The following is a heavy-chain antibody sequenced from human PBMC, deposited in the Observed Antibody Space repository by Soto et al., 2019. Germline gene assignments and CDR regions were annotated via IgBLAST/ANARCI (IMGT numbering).Heavy chain of an antibody. D-gene: IGHD5-12*01. CDR2: IYYSGST. CDR3: ARGQGNIVPCRQAVYFDY. V-gene: IGHV4-59*12. J-gene: IGHJ4*02. CDR1: GGSISSYY. Sequence: SETLSLTWTVSGGSISSYYWSWIRQPPGKGLEWIGYIYYSGSTNYNPSLESRVTISVDTSKNQFSLKLSSVTAADTAVYYCARGQGNIVPCRQAVYFDYWGQGTLVTGSS.